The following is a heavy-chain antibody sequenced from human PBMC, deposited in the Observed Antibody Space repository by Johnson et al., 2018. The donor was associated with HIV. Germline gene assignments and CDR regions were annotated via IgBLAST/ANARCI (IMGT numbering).Heavy chain of an antibody. D-gene: IGHD4-17*01. Sequence: VHLVESGGGLVQPGGSLRLSCAASGFTVSRNYMSWVRKAPGKGLEWVSVIYSGGTTYYADSVKGRFTISRVNSKNMLYLQMNSLRVEDTAVYYCAKEGSRGTVTQAPDAFDIWGQGTVVTVSS. J-gene: IGHJ3*02. V-gene: IGHV3-66*01. CDR3: AKEGSRGTVTQAPDAFDI. CDR2: IYSGGTT. CDR1: GFTVSRNY.